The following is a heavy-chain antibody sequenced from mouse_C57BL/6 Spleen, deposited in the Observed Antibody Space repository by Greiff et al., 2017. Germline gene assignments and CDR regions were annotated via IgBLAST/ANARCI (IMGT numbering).Heavy chain of an antibody. CDR1: GFTFSSYG. V-gene: IGHV5-6*01. CDR3: ARHPLYYGNYGWYFDV. CDR2: ISSGGSYT. Sequence: EVMLVESGGDLVKPGGSLKLSCAASGFTFSSYGMSWVRQTPDKRLEWVATISSGGSYTYYPDSVNGRFTISRDNAKNTLYLQMSSLKSEDTAMYYCARHPLYYGNYGWYFDVWGTGTTVTVSS. J-gene: IGHJ1*03. D-gene: IGHD2-1*01.